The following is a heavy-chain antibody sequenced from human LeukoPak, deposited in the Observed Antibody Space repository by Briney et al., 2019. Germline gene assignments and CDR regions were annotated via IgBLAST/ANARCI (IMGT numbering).Heavy chain of an antibody. CDR2: IHPDGSET. V-gene: IGHV3-7*01. D-gene: IGHD6-19*01. CDR3: VRWGLEAGMDY. CDR1: GFIFSSYW. J-gene: IGHJ4*02. Sequence: PGGSLRLSCEASGFIFSSYWMGWVHQVPGKGLEWVANIHPDGSETSYVDSVKGRFTISRDNAKKSMFLQMNSLRAEETAVYNCVRWGLEAGMDYWGQGTLVTVSS.